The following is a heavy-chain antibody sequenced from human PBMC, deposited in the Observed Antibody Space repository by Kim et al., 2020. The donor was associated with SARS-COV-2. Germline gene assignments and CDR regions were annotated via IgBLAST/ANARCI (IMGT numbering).Heavy chain of an antibody. Sequence: ASVKVSCKASGYDFTNYGMNWVRQAPGQGLEWMGWINTDTGNPTYAPGFEGRFVFSLDTSVRTTYLQISDLKAEDTATYYCARDGGYRESGGYYYYYGLDVWGQGTTVTVSS. D-gene: IGHD2-15*01. J-gene: IGHJ6*02. V-gene: IGHV7-4-1*02. CDR3: ARDGGYRESGGYYYYYGLDV. CDR2: INTDTGNP. CDR1: GYDFTNYG.